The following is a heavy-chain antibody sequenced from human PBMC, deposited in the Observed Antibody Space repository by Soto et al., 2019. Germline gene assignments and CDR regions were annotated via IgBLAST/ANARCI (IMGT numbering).Heavy chain of an antibody. CDR1: GFIFSKST. Sequence: GGSLRLSCSASGFIFSKSTMYWVRQVPGKGLEAISSVSTSGSSTYYADSVKDRFTISRDNSKNTLFLQMDSLRPEDTAIYYCVKQAHGLDGVAFDYWGQGTQVTVSS. CDR3: VKQAHGLDGVAFDY. J-gene: IGHJ4*02. CDR2: VSTSGSST. D-gene: IGHD2-15*01. V-gene: IGHV3-64D*06.